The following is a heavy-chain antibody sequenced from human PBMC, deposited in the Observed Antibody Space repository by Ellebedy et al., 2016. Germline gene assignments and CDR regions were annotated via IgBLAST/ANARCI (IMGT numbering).Heavy chain of an antibody. CDR3: ARGRRNDPLDS. D-gene: IGHD1-1*01. CDR2: ISKSSSII. Sequence: GESLKISXVASGFNFSSYSLNWVRQPPGKALEWVSYISKSSSIIYYTDSVKGRFTTSRDNDRNSVYLQMSGLSGDDTALYYCARGRRNDPLDSWGQGTLVTVSS. J-gene: IGHJ4*02. V-gene: IGHV3-48*04. CDR1: GFNFSSYS.